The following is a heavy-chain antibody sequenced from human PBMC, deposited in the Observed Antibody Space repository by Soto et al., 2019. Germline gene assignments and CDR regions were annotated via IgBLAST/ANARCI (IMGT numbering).Heavy chain of an antibody. CDR3: AREVAVTPPYYYHLDV. D-gene: IGHD4-17*01. V-gene: IGHV1-18*01. CDR1: GYTFTSYG. Sequence: ASVKVSCKASGYTFTSYGISWVRQAPGQGLEWMGWISAYNGNTNYAQKLQGRVTMTTDTSTSTAYMELRSLRSDDTAVYYCAREVAVTPPYYYHLDVWGKGTTVTVSS. J-gene: IGHJ6*03. CDR2: ISAYNGNT.